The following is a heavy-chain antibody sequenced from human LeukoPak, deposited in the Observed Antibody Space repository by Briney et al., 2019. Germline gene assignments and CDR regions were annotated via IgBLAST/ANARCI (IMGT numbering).Heavy chain of an antibody. J-gene: IGHJ5*02. CDR2: IIPILGIA. Sequence: GASVKVSCKASGGTFSSYAISWARQAPGQGLEWMGRIIPILGIANYAQKFQGRVTITADKSTSTAYMELSSLRSEDTAVYYCARDSYDYVWGSYRYRWFDPWGQGTLVTVSS. CDR1: GGTFSSYA. V-gene: IGHV1-69*04. CDR3: ARDSYDYVWGSYRYRWFDP. D-gene: IGHD3-16*02.